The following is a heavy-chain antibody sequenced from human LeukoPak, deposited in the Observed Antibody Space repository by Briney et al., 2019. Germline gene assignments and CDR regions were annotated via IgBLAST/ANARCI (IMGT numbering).Heavy chain of an antibody. J-gene: IGHJ6*03. V-gene: IGHV1-2*02. CDR3: ARDSYYDRSGYYYYYYYMDV. D-gene: IGHD3-22*01. CDR1: GYTFTGYY. Sequence: ASVKVSCKASGYTFTGYYMHWVRQAPGQGLEWMGWINPNSGGTNYAQKFQGRVTMTRDTSISTAYMELSRLRSDDTAVYYCARDSYYDRSGYYYYYYYMDVWGKGTTVTVSS. CDR2: INPNSGGT.